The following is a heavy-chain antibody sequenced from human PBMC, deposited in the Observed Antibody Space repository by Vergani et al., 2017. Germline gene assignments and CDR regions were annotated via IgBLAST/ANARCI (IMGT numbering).Heavy chain of an antibody. CDR1: FDSIRNLY. CDR3: ARSIGSSYSGSYYYYGMDV. V-gene: IGHV4-59*11. J-gene: IGHJ6*02. CDR2: IHYSENT. D-gene: IGHD2-15*01. Sequence: QVQLQESGPGLVKSSETLSLTCSVSFDSIRNLYCNWIRQPPGKGLEWIGSIHYSENTNYNPSLKTRVTISVDTSKNQFSLKLSSVTAADTAVYYCARSIGSSYSGSYYYYGMDVWGQGTTVTVSS.